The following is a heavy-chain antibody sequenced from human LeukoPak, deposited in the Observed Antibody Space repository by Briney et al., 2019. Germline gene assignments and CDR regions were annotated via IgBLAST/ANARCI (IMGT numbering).Heavy chain of an antibody. J-gene: IGHJ5*02. CDR1: GGSISSYY. V-gene: IGHV4-59*12. D-gene: IGHD6-13*01. CDR3: ARVARPASKVILDAAAAQGTFDP. CDR2: IYYSGST. Sequence: PSETLSLTCTVSGGSISSYYWSWIRQPPGKGLEWIGYIYYSGSTNYNPSLKSRVTISVDTSKNQFSLKLSSVTAADTAVYYCARVARPASKVILDAAAAQGTFDPWGQGTLVTVSS.